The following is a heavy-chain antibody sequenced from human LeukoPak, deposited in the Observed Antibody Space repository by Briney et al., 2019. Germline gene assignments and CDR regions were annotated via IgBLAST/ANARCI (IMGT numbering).Heavy chain of an antibody. CDR3: ARYHCGSTYCPGVDF. CDR2: IWNSGNS. Sequence: SETLSLTCTVSAGSINSGGYFWTWVRQHPGEGLEWIGYIWNSGNSYYNPSLSSQVIISADSSKSTFSLKLSSVTAADTAVYYCARYHCGSTYCPGVDFYGQGTLVTVSS. V-gene: IGHV4-31*01. D-gene: IGHD2-2*01. CDR1: AGSINSGGYF. J-gene: IGHJ4*02.